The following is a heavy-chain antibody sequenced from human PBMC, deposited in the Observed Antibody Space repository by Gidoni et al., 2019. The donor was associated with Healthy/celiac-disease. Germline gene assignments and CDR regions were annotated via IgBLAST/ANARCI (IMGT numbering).Heavy chain of an antibody. CDR1: GFTFSSYA. CDR3: AKSGSYFPGGQEAYFDY. J-gene: IGHJ4*02. CDR2: ISGSGGST. V-gene: IGHV3-23*01. D-gene: IGHD1-26*01. Sequence: EVQLLESGGGLVQPGGSLRLSCAASGFTFSSYAMSWVRQAPGKGLEWVSAISGSGGSTYYADSVKGRFTISRDNSKNTLYLQMNSLRAEDTAVYYCAKSGSYFPGGQEAYFDYWGQGTLVTVSS.